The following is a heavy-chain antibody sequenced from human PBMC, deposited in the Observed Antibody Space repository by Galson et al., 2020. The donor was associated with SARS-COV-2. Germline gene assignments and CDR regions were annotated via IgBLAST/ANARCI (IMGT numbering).Heavy chain of an antibody. Sequence: GGSLRLSCAASGFTFSSYSMNWVRQAPGKGLEWVSYISSRSSTIYYADSVKGRFTISRDNAKNSLYLQMNSVRAEDTAVYYCARGAHPAMVTSGGVSFDPWGQGTLVTVSS. CDR1: GFTFSSYS. D-gene: IGHD5-18*01. J-gene: IGHJ5*02. CDR2: ISSRSSTI. V-gene: IGHV3-48*01. CDR3: ARGAHPAMVTSGGVSFDP.